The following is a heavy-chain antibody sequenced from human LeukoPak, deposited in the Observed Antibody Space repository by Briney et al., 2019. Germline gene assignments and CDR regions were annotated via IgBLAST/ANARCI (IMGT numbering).Heavy chain of an antibody. CDR2: INHSGST. D-gene: IGHD6-19*01. J-gene: IGHJ4*02. CDR1: GGSFSGYY. Sequence: SETLSLTCAVYGGSFSGYYWSWIRQPPGKGLEWIGEINHSGSTNYNSSLKSRITISVDTSKNQFSLKLSSVTAADTAVYYCARGRTGWYFDYWGQGTLVTVSS. V-gene: IGHV4-34*01. CDR3: ARGRTGWYFDY.